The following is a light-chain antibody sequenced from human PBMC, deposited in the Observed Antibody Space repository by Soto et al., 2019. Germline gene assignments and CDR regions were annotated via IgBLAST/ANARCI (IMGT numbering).Light chain of an antibody. V-gene: IGLV2-14*01. Sequence: QSALTQPASVSGSPGQSITISCTGTSSDVGGYNYVSWYQQHPGKAPKLMLYDVRNRPSGVSNRFSGSKSGNTASLTISGLQAEDEADYYCSSYTSSSPYVFGTGTKVTVL. CDR1: SSDVGGYNY. J-gene: IGLJ1*01. CDR3: SSYTSSSPYV. CDR2: DVR.